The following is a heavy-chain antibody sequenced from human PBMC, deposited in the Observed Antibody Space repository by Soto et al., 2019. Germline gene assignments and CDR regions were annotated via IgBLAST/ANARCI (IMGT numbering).Heavy chain of an antibody. CDR1: GASISSYF. CDR3: ARDLAAVPRAFDY. D-gene: IGHD6-25*01. J-gene: IGHJ4*02. V-gene: IGHV4-59*01. Sequence: ETLSLTCTVSGASISSYFYIWVRQPPGKGLEWIGSVYYTGTTDYNPSLKSRVTISVDTSKTQFSLNLRSVTAADTAVYYCARDLAAVPRAFDYWGRGTLVTVSS. CDR2: VYYTGTT.